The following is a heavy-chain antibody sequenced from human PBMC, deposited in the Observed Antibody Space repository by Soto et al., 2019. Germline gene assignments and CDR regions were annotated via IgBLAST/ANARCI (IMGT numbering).Heavy chain of an antibody. Sequence: ESGGGVVQPGGSLRLSCAASGFAFHGYAMLWVRQAPGKGLEWVAVIWYDGSTEYYIDSVKGRFAISRDNSKNTLYLQVNSLRAEETAVYYCARDRTIRYFDYWGQGTPVIVSS. CDR1: GFAFHGYA. D-gene: IGHD3-9*01. J-gene: IGHJ4*02. CDR2: IWYDGSTE. V-gene: IGHV3-33*01. CDR3: ARDRTIRYFDY.